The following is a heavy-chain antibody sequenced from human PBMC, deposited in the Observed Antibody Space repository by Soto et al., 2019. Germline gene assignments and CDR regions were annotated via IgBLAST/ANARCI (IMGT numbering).Heavy chain of an antibody. V-gene: IGHV5-51*01. CDR1: GYSFTSYW. CDR3: ATDSGIAVAGNYYYGMDV. J-gene: IGHJ6*02. CDR2: IYPGDSDT. D-gene: IGHD6-19*01. Sequence: GESLKISCKGSGYSFTSYWIGWVRQMPGKGLEWKGIIYPGDSDTRYSPSFQGQVTISADKSISTAYLQWSSLKASDTAMYYCATDSGIAVAGNYYYGMDVWGQGTTVTVSS.